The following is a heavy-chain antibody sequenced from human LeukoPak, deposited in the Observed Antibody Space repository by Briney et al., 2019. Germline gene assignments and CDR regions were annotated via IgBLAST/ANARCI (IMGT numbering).Heavy chain of an antibody. CDR2: IYTSGST. D-gene: IGHD1-14*01. J-gene: IGHJ2*01. Sequence: SQTLSLTCTVSGGSISSGSYYWSWIRQSAGKGLEWIGRIYTSGSTNYNPSLKSRVTISVDTSKNQFSLKLSSVTAADTAVYYCARDSGQYWYFDLWGRGTLVTVSS. CDR1: GGSISSGSYY. CDR3: ARDSGQYWYFDL. V-gene: IGHV4-61*02.